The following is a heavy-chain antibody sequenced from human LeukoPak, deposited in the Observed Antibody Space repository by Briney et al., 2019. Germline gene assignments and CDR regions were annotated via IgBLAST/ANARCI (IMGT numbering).Heavy chain of an antibody. CDR1: RFTFSNFA. CDR2: INDGGGNT. Sequence: GGSLRLSCAASRFTFSNFALIWVRQAPGKGLEWVSIINDGGGNTYYADSVKGRFTISRDNAKNSLYLQMNSLRAEDTAVYYCARVGTSDYDILTGPMGFDPWGQGTLVTVSS. J-gene: IGHJ5*02. D-gene: IGHD3-9*01. V-gene: IGHV3-23*01. CDR3: ARVGTSDYDILTGPMGFDP.